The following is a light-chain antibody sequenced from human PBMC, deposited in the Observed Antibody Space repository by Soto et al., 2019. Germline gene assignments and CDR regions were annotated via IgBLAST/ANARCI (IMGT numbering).Light chain of an antibody. V-gene: IGLV2-14*03. Sequence: QSALTQPASVSGSPGQSIIISCTGTSSDIGRYKLVSWYQQHPGKAPKLMIYDVSNRPSGVSNRFSGSKSGNTASLTISGLQAEDEADYYCSSYTTSTTLIFGGGTKLTVL. CDR3: SSYTTSTTLI. J-gene: IGLJ2*01. CDR1: SSDIGRYKL. CDR2: DVS.